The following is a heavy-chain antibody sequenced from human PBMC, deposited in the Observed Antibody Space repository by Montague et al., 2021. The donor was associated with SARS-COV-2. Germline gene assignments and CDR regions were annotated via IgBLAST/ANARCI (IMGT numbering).Heavy chain of an antibody. J-gene: IGHJ4*02. D-gene: IGHD6-13*01. Sequence: CAISGGSVSINSATWNWIRQSPSRGLEWLGRTYYRSMWKSDYARXVKSRIAINPDTSKNQFSLQLSSVTPEDTALYYCVRGIEAAGSYDYWGQGTLVTVSS. CDR2: TYYRSMWKS. CDR3: VRGIEAAGSYDY. V-gene: IGHV6-1*01. CDR1: GGSVSINSAT.